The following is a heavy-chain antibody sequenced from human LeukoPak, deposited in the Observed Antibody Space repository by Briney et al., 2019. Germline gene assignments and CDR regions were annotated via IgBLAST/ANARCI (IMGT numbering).Heavy chain of an antibody. V-gene: IGHV1-69*13. J-gene: IGHJ4*02. CDR2: IIPIFGTA. D-gene: IGHD2-2*01. Sequence: SVKVSCKASGGTFSSYAISWVRQAPGQGLEWMGGIIPIFGTANYAQKFQGRVTITADESTSTAYMELSSLRSEDTAVYYCAGAYCSSTSCYHLDYWGQGTLVTVSS. CDR1: GGTFSSYA. CDR3: AGAYCSSTSCYHLDY.